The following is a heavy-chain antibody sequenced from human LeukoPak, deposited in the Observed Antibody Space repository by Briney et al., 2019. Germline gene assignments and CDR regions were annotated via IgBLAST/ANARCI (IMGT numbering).Heavy chain of an antibody. CDR3: AKDIAAAGPDAFDI. CDR2: ISGSGGST. Sequence: PGGSLRLSCAASGFTFSSYAMSWVRQAPGKGLERVSTISGSGGSTYYADSVKVGFTISRDNSKNTLYLQMSSPRAEDTAVYYCAKDIAAAGPDAFDIWGQGTMVTVSS. V-gene: IGHV3-23*01. CDR1: GFTFSSYA. D-gene: IGHD6-13*01. J-gene: IGHJ3*02.